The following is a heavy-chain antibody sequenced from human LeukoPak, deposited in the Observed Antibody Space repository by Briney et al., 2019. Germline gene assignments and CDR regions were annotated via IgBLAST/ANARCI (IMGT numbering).Heavy chain of an antibody. CDR2: IRYDGSNK. J-gene: IGHJ4*02. CDR1: GFTFSSYG. Sequence: GSLRLSCAASGFTFSSYGMHWVRQAPGKGLEWVAFIRYDGSNKYYADSVKGRFTISRDNSKNTLYLQMNSLRAEDTAVYYCAKDSRQGIAARPYYFDYWGQGTLVTVSS. D-gene: IGHD6-6*01. CDR3: AKDSRQGIAARPYYFDY. V-gene: IGHV3-30*02.